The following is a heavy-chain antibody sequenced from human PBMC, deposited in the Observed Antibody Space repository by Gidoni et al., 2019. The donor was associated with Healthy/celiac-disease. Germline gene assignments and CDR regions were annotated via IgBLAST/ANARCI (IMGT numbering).Heavy chain of an antibody. V-gene: IGHV4-34*01. CDR3: ARGGWNRGTDY. CDR1: GGSFSGYY. CDR2: INHSGST. Sequence: QVQLQQWGAGLLKPSETLSLTCAVYGGSFSGYYWSWIRQPPGKGLEWIGEINHSGSTNYNPSLKSRVTISVDTSKNQFSLKLSSVTAADTAVYYCARGGWNRGTDYWGQGTLVTVSS. J-gene: IGHJ4*02. D-gene: IGHD1-1*01.